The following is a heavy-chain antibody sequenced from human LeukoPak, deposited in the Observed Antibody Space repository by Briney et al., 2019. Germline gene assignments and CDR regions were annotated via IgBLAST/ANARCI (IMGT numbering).Heavy chain of an antibody. CDR2: IYPGDPDT. J-gene: IGHJ4*02. V-gene: IGHV5-51*01. Sequence: GDSLKISCETSGYRFTIYWIAWVRQMPGKGLEWMGIIYPGDPDTTYSPSFQGQVTISADKFTGTAYLHLSSLKASDTAMYYCARRSGHGSGSYYLFDYWGQGTLVTISS. CDR3: ARRSGHGSGSYYLFDY. CDR1: GYRFTIYW. D-gene: IGHD3-10*01.